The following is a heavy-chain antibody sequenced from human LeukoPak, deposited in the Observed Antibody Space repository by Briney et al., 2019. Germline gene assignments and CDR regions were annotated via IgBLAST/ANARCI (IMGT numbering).Heavy chain of an antibody. J-gene: IGHJ6*04. CDR1: AFTFSDYS. V-gene: IGHV3-11*06. CDR2: ISRSSSYT. CDR3: ARDRLVATRGQAGAYGMDV. Sequence: GGSLRLSCAACAFTFSDYSMSWSRQAPGKGREWVSYISRSSSYTNYADSVKGRFTISRDNAKNSLYLQMNSLRAEDTAVYYCARDRLVATRGQAGAYGMDVWGKGSTVTVSS. D-gene: IGHD5-12*01.